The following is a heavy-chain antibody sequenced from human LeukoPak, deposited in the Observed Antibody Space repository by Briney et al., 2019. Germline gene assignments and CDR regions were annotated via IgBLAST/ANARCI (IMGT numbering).Heavy chain of an antibody. CDR3: ARDTLGITMVRGVIIQYYYGMDV. D-gene: IGHD3-10*01. CDR2: ISAYNGNT. J-gene: IGHJ6*02. V-gene: IGHV1-18*01. CDR1: GYTFTSYG. Sequence: ASVKVSCKASGYTFTSYGISWVRQAPGQGLERMGWISAYNGNTNYAQKLQGRVTMTADTSTSTAYMELRSLRSDDTAVYYCARDTLGITMVRGVIIQYYYGMDVWGQGTTVTVSS.